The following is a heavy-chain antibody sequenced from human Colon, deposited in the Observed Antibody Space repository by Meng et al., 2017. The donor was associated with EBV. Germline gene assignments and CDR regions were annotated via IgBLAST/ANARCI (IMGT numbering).Heavy chain of an antibody. J-gene: IGHJ4*02. CDR3: ARRRGGSGRDC. CDR1: VGSISSNGYY. V-gene: IGHV4-39*01. Sequence: QLQLHAAGPGLVQTSSLLSLTCTVSVGSISSNGYYCDWVRQPAGKGMEWIRAIYHSGSTSSNPSLQSRVTMFVDTSKNQFSLMLTSVTATDTDVYYCARRRGGSGRDCWGQGTLVTVSS. D-gene: IGHD3-10*01. CDR2: IYHSGST.